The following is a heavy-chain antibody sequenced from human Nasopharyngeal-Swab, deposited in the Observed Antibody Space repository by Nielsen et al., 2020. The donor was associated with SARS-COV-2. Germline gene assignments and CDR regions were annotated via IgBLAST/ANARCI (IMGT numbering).Heavy chain of an antibody. CDR3: TTDYYFDY. J-gene: IGHJ4*02. CDR1: GFIFSGSA. CDR2: IGDKDHNYAT. V-gene: IGHV3-73*01. Sequence: GVSLRLSCAASGFIFSGSAMHWVRQASGKGLEWVGRIGDKDHNYATTYGAAVKGRFTISRDDSKNTAFLQMDSLKTEDTALYYCTTDYYFDYWGQGTLVTVSS.